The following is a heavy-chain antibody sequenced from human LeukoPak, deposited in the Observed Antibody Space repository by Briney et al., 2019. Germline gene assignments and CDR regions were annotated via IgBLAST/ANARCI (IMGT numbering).Heavy chain of an antibody. CDR3: VRDGYSGSYYDS. V-gene: IGHV3-7*05. D-gene: IGHD1-26*01. J-gene: IGHJ4*02. Sequence: GGSLRLSCAASGFTFRNYWMSWARQPPGKGLEWVANIKQDGSEKYCVDSVKGRFTISRDNAKNSLYLQMNSLRAEDMAVYYCVRDGYSGSYYDSWGQGTLVTVSS. CDR1: GFTFRNYW. CDR2: IKQDGSEK.